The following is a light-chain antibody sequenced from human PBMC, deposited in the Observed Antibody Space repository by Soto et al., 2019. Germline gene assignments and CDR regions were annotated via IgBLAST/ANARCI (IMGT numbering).Light chain of an antibody. V-gene: IGKV3-15*01. CDR3: QHYNDWPT. CDR2: GAS. J-gene: IGKJ1*01. CDR1: RSVSSN. Sequence: EIVLIQSPATLSLSPGERATLSCRASRSVSSNLAWYQQRPGQAPRLLIYGASTRATGIPARFSGSGSGTEFTLTISSLQSEDFALYFCQHYNDWPTFGQGTKV.